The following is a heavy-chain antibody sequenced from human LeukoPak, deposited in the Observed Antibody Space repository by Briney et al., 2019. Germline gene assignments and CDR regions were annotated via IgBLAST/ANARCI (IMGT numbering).Heavy chain of an antibody. D-gene: IGHD5-24*01. CDR3: ARQLLPAAGGGGYFDS. CDR1: GGSFSGYY. V-gene: IGHV4-34*01. J-gene: IGHJ4*02. CDR2: INHSGST. Sequence: SETLSLTCAVYGGSFSGYYWSWIRQPPGKGLEWIGEINHSGSTNYNPSLKSRVTISVDTSKNQFSLKLSSVTAADTAVYYCARQLLPAAGGGGYFDSWGQGTLVTVSS.